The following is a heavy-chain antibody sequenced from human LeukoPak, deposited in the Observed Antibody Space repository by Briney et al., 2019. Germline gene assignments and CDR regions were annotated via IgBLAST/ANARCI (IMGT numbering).Heavy chain of an antibody. J-gene: IGHJ4*02. CDR2: ISNNGGYT. CDR1: GFTFSRFC. CDR3: AKQLGYCSDGSCYFPY. V-gene: IGHV3-23*01. Sequence: PGGSLRLSFGGSGFTFSRFCMSWVRQASGKGLGWGSAISNNGGYTYYADSVQGRFTISRDNSKSTLCLQMNSLRAEDTAVYYCAKQLGYCSDGSCYFPYWGQGTLVTVSS. D-gene: IGHD2-15*01.